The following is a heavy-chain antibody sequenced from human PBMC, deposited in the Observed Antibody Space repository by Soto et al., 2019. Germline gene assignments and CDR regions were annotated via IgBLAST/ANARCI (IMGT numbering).Heavy chain of an antibody. J-gene: IGHJ5*02. CDR1: GFTFSDYY. CDR3: ARESLGYCSSTSCRHFPFDP. CDR2: ISSSGSTI. D-gene: IGHD2-2*01. Sequence: PGGSLRLSCAASGFTFSDYYMSWIRQAPGKGLEWVSYISSSGSTIYYADSVKGRFTISRDNAKNSLYLQMNSLRAEDTAVYYCARESLGYCSSTSCRHFPFDPWGQGTLVTVS. V-gene: IGHV3-11*01.